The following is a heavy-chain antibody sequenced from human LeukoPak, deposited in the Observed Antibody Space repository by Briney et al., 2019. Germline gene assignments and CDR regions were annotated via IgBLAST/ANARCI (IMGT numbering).Heavy chain of an antibody. CDR2: ISGSGGST. Sequence: GGSLRLSCVASGFTFGRYAMSWVRQAPGKGLEWVSSISGSGGSTYYADSVKGRFTISRDNSKNTLYLQMNSLRAEDTAVYYCAKDAIVVIPAAPRWFDPWGQGTLVTVSP. V-gene: IGHV3-23*01. CDR1: GFTFGRYA. D-gene: IGHD2-2*01. J-gene: IGHJ5*02. CDR3: AKDAIVVIPAAPRWFDP.